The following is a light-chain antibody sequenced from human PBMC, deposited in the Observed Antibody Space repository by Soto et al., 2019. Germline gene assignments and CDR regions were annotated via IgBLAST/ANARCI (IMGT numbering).Light chain of an antibody. CDR3: QQYGSSPRIT. J-gene: IGKJ5*01. V-gene: IGKV3-20*01. CDR2: GAS. CDR1: QSVRSSY. Sequence: EIVLTQSPGTLSLSPGERATLSCSASQSVRSSYLAWYQQKPGQAPRLLIYGASSRATGIPERFSGSGSGTDFPLTISRLEPEDFAVYYCQQYGSSPRITFGQGTRLEIK.